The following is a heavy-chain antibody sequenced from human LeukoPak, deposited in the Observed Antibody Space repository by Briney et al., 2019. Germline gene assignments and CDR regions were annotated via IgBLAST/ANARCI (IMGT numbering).Heavy chain of an antibody. J-gene: IGHJ6*03. CDR3: ARLSDYVWGSYRYTGLLYYMDV. CDR2: IYTSGST. V-gene: IGHV4-61*02. Sequence: SQTLSLTCTVSGGSISSGSYYWSWIRQPAGKGLEWIVRIYTSGSTNYNPSLKSRVTISVDTSKNQFSLKLSSVTAADTAVYYCARLSDYVWGSYRYTGLLYYMDVWGKGTTVTVSS. D-gene: IGHD3-16*02. CDR1: GGSISSGSYY.